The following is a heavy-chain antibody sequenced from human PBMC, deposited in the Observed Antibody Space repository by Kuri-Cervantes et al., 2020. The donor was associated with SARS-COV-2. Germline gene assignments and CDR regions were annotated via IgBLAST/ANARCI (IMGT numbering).Heavy chain of an antibody. Sequence: GESLKISCEASGFTFSESYMSWIRQAPGKGLEWLSYIGGGGVTIDYADSVKGRFTISRDNAKNSLYLEMNSLRAGDTAVYYCARDGRGENWYFDLWGRGTLVTVSS. D-gene: IGHD1-26*01. J-gene: IGHJ2*01. CDR2: IGGGGVTI. V-gene: IGHV3-11*04. CDR1: GFTFSESY. CDR3: ARDGRGENWYFDL.